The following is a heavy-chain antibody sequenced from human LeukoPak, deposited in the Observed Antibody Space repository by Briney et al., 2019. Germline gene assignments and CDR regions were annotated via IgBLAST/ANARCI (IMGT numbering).Heavy chain of an antibody. J-gene: IGHJ4*02. V-gene: IGHV4-4*02. CDR1: GGSISSNNW. CDR3: ARLKYSGCVDY. D-gene: IGHD5-12*01. Sequence: PSETLSLTCAVSGGSISSNNWWGWVRQPPGKGLEWIGEIYHRGSPNYNPSLKSRVTISVDTSKNQFSLKLSSVTAADTAVYYCARLKYSGCVDYWGQGTLVTVSS. CDR2: IYHRGSP.